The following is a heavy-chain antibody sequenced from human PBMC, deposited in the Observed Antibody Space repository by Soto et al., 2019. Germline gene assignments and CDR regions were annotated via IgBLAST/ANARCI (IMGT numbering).Heavy chain of an antibody. Sequence: EVQLVESGGGLVQPGGSLRLSCAASGFTFSSYWMSWVRQAPGKGLEWVANIKQDGSEKYYVDSVKGRFTISRDNAKNSLYLQMNSLRAEDTAVYYCARDSIAAAGHKPRGFDPWGQGTLVTVSS. CDR3: ARDSIAAAGHKPRGFDP. D-gene: IGHD6-13*01. V-gene: IGHV3-7*03. J-gene: IGHJ5*02. CDR1: GFTFSSYW. CDR2: IKQDGSEK.